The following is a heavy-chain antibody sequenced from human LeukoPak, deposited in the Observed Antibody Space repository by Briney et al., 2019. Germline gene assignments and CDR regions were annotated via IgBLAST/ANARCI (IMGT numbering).Heavy chain of an antibody. Sequence: SETLSLTCTVSGGSISSSSYYWGWIRQPPGKGLEWIGYIAYNGNTNYSPSLKSRVTMSIDTSKNQFSLKLPSVTAADTAVYYCARAGTSGWYGEYWGRGILVTVSS. CDR3: ARAGTSGWYGEY. CDR2: IAYNGNT. CDR1: GGSISSSSYY. D-gene: IGHD6-19*01. J-gene: IGHJ4*02. V-gene: IGHV4-61*05.